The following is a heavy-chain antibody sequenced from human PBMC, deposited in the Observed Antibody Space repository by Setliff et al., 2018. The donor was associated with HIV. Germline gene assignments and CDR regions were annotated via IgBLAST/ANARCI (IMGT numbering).Heavy chain of an antibody. CDR1: GGTLTTYG. Sequence: SVKVSCKASGGTLTTYGISWVRQAPGQGLEWMGQIIPIFGTTNYAQKFQGRVTITADESTSTAYMELSSLRSEDTAVYYCARGRITGTINFWGQGTVVTVSS. J-gene: IGHJ3*01. V-gene: IGHV1-69*13. CDR2: IIPIFGTT. D-gene: IGHD1-7*01. CDR3: ARGRITGTINF.